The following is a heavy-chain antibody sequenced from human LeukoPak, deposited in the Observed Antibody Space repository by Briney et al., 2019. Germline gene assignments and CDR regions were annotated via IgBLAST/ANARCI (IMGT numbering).Heavy chain of an antibody. D-gene: IGHD3-10*01. CDR3: ARRWFGELPDY. CDR2: IYYSGST. V-gene: IGHV4-59*01. CDR1: GGSISSYY. Sequence: KPSETLSLTCTVSGGSISSYYWSWIRQPPGKGLEWFGYIYYSGSTNYNPSLKSRVTISVDTSKNQFSLKLSSVTAADTAVYYCARRWFGELPDYWGQGTLVTVSS. J-gene: IGHJ4*02.